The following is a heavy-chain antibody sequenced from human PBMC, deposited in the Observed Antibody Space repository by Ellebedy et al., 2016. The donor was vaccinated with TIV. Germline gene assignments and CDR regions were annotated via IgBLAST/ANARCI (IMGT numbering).Heavy chain of an antibody. D-gene: IGHD6-13*01. CDR1: GYTFTSYG. CDR2: ISAYNGNT. V-gene: IGHV1-18*04. Sequence: AASVKVSCKASGYTFTSYGISWARQAPGQGLEWMRWISAYNGNTNYAQKLQGRVTMTTDTSTSTVYMELRSLRSDDTAVYYCARMGISSKRYYGMDVWGQGTTVTVSS. J-gene: IGHJ6*02. CDR3: ARMGISSKRYYGMDV.